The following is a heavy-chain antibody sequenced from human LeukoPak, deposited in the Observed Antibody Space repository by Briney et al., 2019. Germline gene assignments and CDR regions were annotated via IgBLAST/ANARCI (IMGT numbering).Heavy chain of an antibody. CDR3: ARASVTYYYYYYMDV. CDR2: IHYSGST. CDR1: GGSITNYY. J-gene: IGHJ6*03. V-gene: IGHV4-59*01. Sequence: SETLSLTCTVSGGSITNYYWTWIRQPPGEGLEWIGYIHYSGSTNYNPSLKSRVTISVDTSKNQFSLKLSSVTAADTAVYYCARASVTYYYYYYMDVWGKGTTVTVSS. D-gene: IGHD4-11*01.